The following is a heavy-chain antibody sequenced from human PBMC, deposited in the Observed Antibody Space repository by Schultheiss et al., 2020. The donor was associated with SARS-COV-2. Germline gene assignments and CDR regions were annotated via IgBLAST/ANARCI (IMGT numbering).Heavy chain of an antibody. CDR2: INHSGST. CDR1: GGSISSSSYY. Sequence: SETLSLTCTVSGGSISSSSYYWGWIRQPPGKGLEWIGEINHSGSTNYNPSLKSRVTISVDTSKNQFSLKLSSVTAADTAVYYCARRGGFSYYYDSSGLNWFDPWGQGTLVTVSS. CDR3: ARRGGFSYYYDSSGLNWFDP. V-gene: IGHV4-39*07. D-gene: IGHD3-22*01. J-gene: IGHJ5*02.